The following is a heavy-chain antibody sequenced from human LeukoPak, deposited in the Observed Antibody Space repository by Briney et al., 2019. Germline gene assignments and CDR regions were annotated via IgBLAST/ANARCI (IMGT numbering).Heavy chain of an antibody. CDR2: VNADGGNT. Sequence: GGSLRLSCAASGFTFDNYRMRWVRQAPGKGLEWVSTVNADGGNTYYADSVKGRFTISRDNSKSTLILQMNSLRVEDTALYYCTKRVKYGGTWDHFADWGQGTLVTVSS. CDR1: GFTFDNYR. V-gene: IGHV3-23*01. D-gene: IGHD1-26*01. CDR3: TKRVKYGGTWDHFAD. J-gene: IGHJ4*02.